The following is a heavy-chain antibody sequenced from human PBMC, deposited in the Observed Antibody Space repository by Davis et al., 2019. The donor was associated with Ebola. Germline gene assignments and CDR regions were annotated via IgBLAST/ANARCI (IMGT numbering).Heavy chain of an antibody. CDR3: ARGDFWSGYWNYYYYGMDV. Sequence: GESLKISCAASGFTFSDYYMSWIRQAPGKGLEWVSYISSSSSYTNYADSVKGRFTISRDNAKNSLYLQMNSLRAEDTAVYYCARGDFWSGYWNYYYYGMDVWGKGTTVTVSS. V-gene: IGHV3-11*06. D-gene: IGHD3-3*01. CDR2: ISSSSSYT. J-gene: IGHJ6*04. CDR1: GFTFSDYY.